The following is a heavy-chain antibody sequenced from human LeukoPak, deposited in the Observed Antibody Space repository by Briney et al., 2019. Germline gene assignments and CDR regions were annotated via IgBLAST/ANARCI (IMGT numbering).Heavy chain of an antibody. Sequence: PSETLSLTCTVSGGSISSGDYYWSWIRQPPGTGLEWIGEINHSGSTNYNPSLKSRVTISVDTSKNQFSLKLSSVTAADTAVYYCARTYYDFWSGYYIDYWGQGTLVTVSS. CDR1: GGSISSGDYY. V-gene: IGHV4-39*07. J-gene: IGHJ4*02. CDR2: INHSGST. D-gene: IGHD3-3*01. CDR3: ARTYYDFWSGYYIDY.